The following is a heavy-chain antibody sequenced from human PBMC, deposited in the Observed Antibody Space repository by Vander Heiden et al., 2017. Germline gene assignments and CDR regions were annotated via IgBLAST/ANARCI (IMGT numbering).Heavy chain of an antibody. Sequence: EVQLVESGGGLVQPGGSLKLSCAVSGFTFSGSNIHWVRQASGKGLEWVGLIRSKAHNYATAYTASVKGSFTISRDDSKDTAYLQMNSLKTEDTAVYYCCEYCAGDCHPSGYWGQGTLVTVSS. CDR3: CEYCAGDCHPSGY. V-gene: IGHV3-73*02. J-gene: IGHJ4*02. CDR1: GFTFSGSN. CDR2: IRSKAHNYAT. D-gene: IGHD2-21*02.